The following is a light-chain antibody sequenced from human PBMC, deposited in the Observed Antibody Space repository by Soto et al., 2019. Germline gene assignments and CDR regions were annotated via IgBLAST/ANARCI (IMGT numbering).Light chain of an antibody. V-gene: IGKV3-20*01. CDR3: QQCDTSPWT. CDR2: GAS. CDR1: QSVSSSY. J-gene: IGKJ1*01. Sequence: EIVLTQSPGTLSLSPGERATLSCRASQSVSSSYLAWYQQKPGQAPRLLIYGASSRATGIPARFSGSGSGTDFTLTISSLEPEDFAVYYCQQCDTSPWTFGQGTKVDIK.